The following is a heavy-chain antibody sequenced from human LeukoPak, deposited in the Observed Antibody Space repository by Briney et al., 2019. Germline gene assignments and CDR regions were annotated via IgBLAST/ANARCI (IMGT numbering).Heavy chain of an antibody. Sequence: PGGSLRLSCAASGFTFSDYYMSWIRQAPGKGLEWVSYISSSSSYTNYADSVKGRFTISRDNAKISLYLQMNSLRAEDTAVYYCAREVGYCSGGSCYGGGWFDPWGQGTLVTVSS. D-gene: IGHD2-15*01. J-gene: IGHJ5*02. V-gene: IGHV3-11*05. CDR1: GFTFSDYY. CDR2: ISSSSSYT. CDR3: AREVGYCSGGSCYGGGWFDP.